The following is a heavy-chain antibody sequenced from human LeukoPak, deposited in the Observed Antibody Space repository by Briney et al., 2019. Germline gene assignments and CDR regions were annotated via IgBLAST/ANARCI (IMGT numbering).Heavy chain of an antibody. Sequence: SETLSLTCTVSGGSISRYYWSWIRQPPGKGLEWIGYMYYSGSTNYNPSLKSRVTISVDTSKNQFSLKLRSVTAADTAVYFCARARHRAAVDHWGQGTLVTVSS. D-gene: IGHD6-25*01. CDR1: GGSISRYY. CDR2: MYYSGST. CDR3: ARARHRAAVDH. J-gene: IGHJ4*02. V-gene: IGHV4-59*01.